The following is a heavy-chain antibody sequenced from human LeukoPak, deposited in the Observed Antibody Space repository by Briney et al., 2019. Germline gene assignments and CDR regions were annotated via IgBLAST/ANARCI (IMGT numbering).Heavy chain of an antibody. Sequence: PSETLSLTCTVSGGSISSYYWSWIRQPPGKGLEWIGYIYYSGSTNYNPSLKSRVTMSADTSKNQFSLKLSSVTAADTAVYYCARGGYSRGTFDYWGQGTLVTVSS. J-gene: IGHJ4*02. V-gene: IGHV4-59*01. CDR1: GGSISSYY. D-gene: IGHD5-12*01. CDR2: IYYSGST. CDR3: ARGGYSRGTFDY.